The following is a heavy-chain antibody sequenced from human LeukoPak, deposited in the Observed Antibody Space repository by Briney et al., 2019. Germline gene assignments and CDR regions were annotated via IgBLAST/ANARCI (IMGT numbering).Heavy chain of an antibody. CDR2: IYNSGST. D-gene: IGHD6-19*01. CDR3: ARDRGQWLAHSYYMDV. V-gene: IGHV4-61*02. Sequence: PSQTLSLTCTVSGGSISSGSYYWSWIRQPAGKGLGWIGRIYNSGSTNYNPSLKSRVTIAVDTSKNQFSLKLRSVTAADTAVYYCARDRGQWLAHSYYMDVWGKGTTVTVSS. J-gene: IGHJ6*03. CDR1: GGSISSGSYY.